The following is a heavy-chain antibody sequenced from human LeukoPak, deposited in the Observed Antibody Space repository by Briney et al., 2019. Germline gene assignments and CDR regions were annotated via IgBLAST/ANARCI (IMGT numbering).Heavy chain of an antibody. J-gene: IGHJ4*02. Sequence: GGSLRLSCAASGFTVSSNYMSWVRQVPGKGLEWVSVIYSGGSTYYADSVKGRFTISRDNSKNTLYLQMNSLRAEDTAVYYCARVDQLLYYFDYWGQGTLVTVSS. CDR2: IYSGGST. CDR1: GFTVSSNY. V-gene: IGHV3-53*01. D-gene: IGHD2-2*01. CDR3: ARVDQLLYYFDY.